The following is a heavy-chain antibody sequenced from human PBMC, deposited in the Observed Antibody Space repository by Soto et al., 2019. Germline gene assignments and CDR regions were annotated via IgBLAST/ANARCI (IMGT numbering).Heavy chain of an antibody. CDR1: GDSVSSNTAS. J-gene: IGHJ5*02. CDR2: TYFRSKWYN. Sequence: QTLSLTCAISGDSVSSNTASWNWIRQSPSRGLEWLGRTYFRSKWYNDYAVSVKSRIIINPDTSNNQFSLQLNSVTPEDTAVYFCAKGDNLGPKTGYAFDPWGQGIMVTVSS. V-gene: IGHV6-1*01. D-gene: IGHD5-12*01. CDR3: AKGDNLGPKTGYAFDP.